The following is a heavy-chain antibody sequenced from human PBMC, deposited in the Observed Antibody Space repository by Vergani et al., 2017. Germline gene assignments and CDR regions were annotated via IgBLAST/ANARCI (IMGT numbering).Heavy chain of an antibody. CDR3: ARHPIGYCSGGSCSPTFDS. V-gene: IGHV5-10-1*03. CDR2: IDPSDSYT. Sequence: EVQLVQSGAEVKKPGESLRISCKGSGYSFTSYWISWVRQLPGKGLEWMGRIDPSDSYTNYSPSFQGHVTISADKSISTAYLQWSSLKASDTAMYYCARHPIGYCSGGSCSPTFDSWGQGTLVTVSS. D-gene: IGHD2-15*01. CDR1: GYSFTSYW. J-gene: IGHJ4*02.